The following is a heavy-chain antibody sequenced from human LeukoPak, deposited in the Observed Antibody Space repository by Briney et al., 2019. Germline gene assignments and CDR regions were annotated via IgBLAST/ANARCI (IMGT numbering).Heavy chain of an antibody. CDR3: ARDPGSGWGFDY. CDR2: IYSGGGT. J-gene: IGHJ4*02. CDR1: GFTVSSKD. V-gene: IGHV3-53*01. D-gene: IGHD6-19*01. Sequence: GGSLRLSCAASGFTVSSKDMSWVRQTPGKGLEWVSVIYSGGGTDYADSVKGRFTVSRGNSKNTLYLQMNSLRAEDTAVYYCARDPGSGWGFDYWGQGTLVTVSS.